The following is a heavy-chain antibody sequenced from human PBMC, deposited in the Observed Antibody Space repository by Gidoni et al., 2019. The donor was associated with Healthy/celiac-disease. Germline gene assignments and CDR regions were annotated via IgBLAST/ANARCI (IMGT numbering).Heavy chain of an antibody. CDR1: GFSLSTSGVG. D-gene: IGHD4-17*01. V-gene: IGHV2-5*01. CDR3: AHPQGPDYGDYYFDY. CDR2: IYWNDDN. J-gene: IGHJ4*02. Sequence: QITLKESGPTLVKPTQTITLTCTFSGFSLSTSGVGVGWIRQPPGKALKWLALIYWNDDNRYSPSLKSRLTSTKDTSKNQVVLTMTNMDPVDTATYYCAHPQGPDYGDYYFDYWGQGTLVTVSS.